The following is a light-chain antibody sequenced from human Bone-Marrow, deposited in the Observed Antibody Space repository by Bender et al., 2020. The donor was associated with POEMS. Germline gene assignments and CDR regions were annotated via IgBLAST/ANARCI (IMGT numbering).Light chain of an antibody. CDR3: CAYAVTNTWV. V-gene: IGLV2-23*02. CDR1: SSDVGTYNL. Sequence: QSALTQPASVSGSPEQSITISCTGTSSDVGTYNLVSWYQQLPGTAPKCMIYDVNKRPSGVSSRFSGSKSGNTASLTISGLQAEDEADYYCCAYAVTNTWVFGGGTKLTVL. CDR2: DVN. J-gene: IGLJ3*02.